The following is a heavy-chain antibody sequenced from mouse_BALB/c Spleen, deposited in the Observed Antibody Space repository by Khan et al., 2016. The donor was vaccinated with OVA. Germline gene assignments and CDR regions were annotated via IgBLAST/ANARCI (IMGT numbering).Heavy chain of an antibody. J-gene: IGHJ3*01. D-gene: IGHD2-1*01. Sequence: QIQLVQSGPELKKPGETVKISCKASGYTLTDYGMNWVKQAPGKGLKWMGWINTYTGEATYADDFKGRFAFTLEKSASTAYVQLHNLKTEDTATYFCSSSNGNYWFAYWGQGTLVTVSA. CDR2: INTYTGEA. CDR3: SSSNGNYWFAY. CDR1: GYTLTDYG. V-gene: IGHV9-3-1*01.